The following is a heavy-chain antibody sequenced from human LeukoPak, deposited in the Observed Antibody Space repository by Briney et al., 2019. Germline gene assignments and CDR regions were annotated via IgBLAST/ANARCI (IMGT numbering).Heavy chain of an antibody. CDR3: ARGRDRYRTVTTSNWFDP. Sequence: PSETLSLTCTVSGGSISSSSYYWSWIRQPPGKGLEWIGEINHSGSTNYNPSLKSRVTISVDTSKNQFSLKLSSVTAADTAVYYCARGRDRYRTVTTSNWFDPWGQGTLVTVSS. CDR1: GGSISSSSYY. V-gene: IGHV4-39*07. CDR2: INHSGST. D-gene: IGHD4-11*01. J-gene: IGHJ5*02.